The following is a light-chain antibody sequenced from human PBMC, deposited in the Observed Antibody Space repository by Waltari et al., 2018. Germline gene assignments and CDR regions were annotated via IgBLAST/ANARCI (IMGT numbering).Light chain of an antibody. J-gene: IGKJ5*01. CDR2: GAS. V-gene: IGKV3-20*01. CDR1: QSVSSSY. Sequence: DIVLTQSPGTLPLSPGERATLSCRASQSVSSSYLAWYQQKPGQAPRLLIYGASSRATGIPDRFGGSGSGTDFTLTISRLEPEDFAVYYCQQYGSSVTFGQGTRLEIK. CDR3: QQYGSSVT.